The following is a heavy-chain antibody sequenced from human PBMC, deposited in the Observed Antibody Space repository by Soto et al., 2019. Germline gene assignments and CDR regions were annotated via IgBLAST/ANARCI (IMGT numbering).Heavy chain of an antibody. CDR3: GRGRGGKMVFFY. CDR1: GYTFTGHY. J-gene: IGHJ4*02. V-gene: IGHV1-2*02. D-gene: IGHD2-8*01. Sequence: ASVKFSCKTSGYTFTGHYIHWVRQANQQGPEWMGEIVPESGSTRYAQKFRARVTMTMNTSTPTVYMELKNLSPADTAVYSEGRGRGGKMVFFYWAQGSPDTVS. CDR2: IVPESGST.